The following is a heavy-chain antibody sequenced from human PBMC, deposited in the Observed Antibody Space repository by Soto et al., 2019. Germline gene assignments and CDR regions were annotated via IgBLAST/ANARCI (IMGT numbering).Heavy chain of an antibody. J-gene: IGHJ4*02. D-gene: IGHD6-13*01. CDR1: GFTFSSYG. CDR2: IWYDGSNK. CDR3: ARVDGYSISWLFDY. V-gene: IGHV3-33*01. Sequence: QVQLVESGGGVVQPGRSLRLSCAASGFTFSSYGMHWVRQAPGKGLEWVAVIWYDGSNKYYADSVKGRFTISRDNSKNTLYLQMNSLSAEDMAVYYCARVDGYSISWLFDYWGQGTLVTVSS.